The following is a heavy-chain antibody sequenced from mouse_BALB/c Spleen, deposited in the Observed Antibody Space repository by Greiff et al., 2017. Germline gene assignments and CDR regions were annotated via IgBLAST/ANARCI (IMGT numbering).Heavy chain of an antibody. CDR3: AKHYYGSSYAMDY. Sequence: QVQLKESGPGLVAPSQSLSITCTVSGFSLTDYGVSWIRQPPGKGLEWLGVIWGGGSTYHNSALKSRLSISKDNSKSQVFLKMNSLQTDDTAMYYCAKHYYGSSYAMDYWGQGTSVTVSS. J-gene: IGHJ4*01. D-gene: IGHD1-1*01. CDR1: GFSLTDYG. V-gene: IGHV2-6-5*01. CDR2: IWGGGST.